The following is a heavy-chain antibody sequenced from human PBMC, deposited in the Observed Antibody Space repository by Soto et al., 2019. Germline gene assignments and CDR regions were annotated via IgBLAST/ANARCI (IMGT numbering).Heavy chain of an antibody. Sequence: VQLVQSGAEVKKPGASVKVSCKASGYTFSSYDFNWVRQATGQGLEWMGWMNANSGNTGYAQKFQGRVTMTRNTSISTAYMELSSLKSEDTAVYYCATANYGSESYYQRGGWFDRWGQGTLVTVSS. V-gene: IGHV1-8*01. J-gene: IGHJ5*02. CDR2: MNANSGNT. D-gene: IGHD3-10*01. CDR3: ATANYGSESYYQRGGWFDR. CDR1: GYTFSSYD.